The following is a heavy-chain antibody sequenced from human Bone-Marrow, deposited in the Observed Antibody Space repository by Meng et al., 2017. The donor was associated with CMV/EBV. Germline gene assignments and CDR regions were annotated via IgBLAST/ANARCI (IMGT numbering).Heavy chain of an antibody. CDR1: GFTFNSFA. D-gene: IGHD7-27*01. Sequence: CVASGFTFNSFAMHWVRQGPGKGLEWVAFIWYDGTIKYYADSVKGRFTISRDNSKSTLYLQMNSLRPEDTALYYCVKDLRQTGAIDYWGQGSLVTVSS. CDR3: VKDLRQTGAIDY. V-gene: IGHV3-30*02. J-gene: IGHJ4*02. CDR2: IWYDGTIK.